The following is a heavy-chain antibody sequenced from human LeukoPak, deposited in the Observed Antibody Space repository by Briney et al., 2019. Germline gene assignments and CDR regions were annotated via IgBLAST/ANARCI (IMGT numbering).Heavy chain of an antibody. V-gene: IGHV3-48*02. CDR1: GFTFSSYS. J-gene: IGHJ4*02. D-gene: IGHD3-22*01. CDR3: ARDSHFQTSSGYSFDY. Sequence: GGSLRLSCAASGFTFSSYSMNWVRQAPGKGLEWISYISSGSITIYYAVSVKGRFTISRDNAKNSLYLQMNSLRDEDTAVYYCARDSHFQTSSGYSFDYWGQGTLVTVSS. CDR2: ISSGSITI.